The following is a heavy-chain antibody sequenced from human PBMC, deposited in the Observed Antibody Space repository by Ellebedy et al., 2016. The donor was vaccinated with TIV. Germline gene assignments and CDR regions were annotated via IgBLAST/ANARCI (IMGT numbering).Heavy chain of an antibody. J-gene: IGHJ4*02. CDR1: GYTFTSYA. CDR3: ARVRAVAATLGFDY. CDR2: INAGNGNT. Sequence: AASVKVSCKASGYTFTSYAMHWVRQAPGQRLEWMGWINAGNGNTKYSQNFPGRLTITRDTSASTAYMELSSLRSEATAVYYSARVRAVAATLGFDYWGQGTLVTVSS. D-gene: IGHD2-15*01. V-gene: IGHV1-3*01.